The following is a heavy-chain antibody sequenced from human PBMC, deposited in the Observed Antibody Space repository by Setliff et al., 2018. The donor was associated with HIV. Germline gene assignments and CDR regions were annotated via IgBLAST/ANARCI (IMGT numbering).Heavy chain of an antibody. CDR1: GYSFTSYW. D-gene: IGHD3-10*01. CDR3: ARHGQYGSGSYYNRPFDY. CDR2: IYPGDSDT. V-gene: IGHV5-51*01. Sequence: GESLKISCKGSGYSFTSYWIAWLRQMPGKGLECMGIIYPGDSDTRYSPSFQGQVTIPADKSISTAYLQWSSLKASDTAMYYCARHGQYGSGSYYNRPFDYWGRGTLVTVSS. J-gene: IGHJ4*02.